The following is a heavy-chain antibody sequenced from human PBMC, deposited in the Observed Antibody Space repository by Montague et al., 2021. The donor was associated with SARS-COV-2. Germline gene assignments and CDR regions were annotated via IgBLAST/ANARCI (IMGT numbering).Heavy chain of an antibody. CDR2: TYYWSEWYS. V-gene: IGHV6-1*01. J-gene: IGHJ4*02. Sequence: CAISGDSVSTNRGTWHWDRLYPSRGLEWLGTTYYWSEWYSDYSVSEKSRRSINPDTSKNQFDLQLTNVTLEDTPVYYCAGAERGSCGDGNCYQYFLNYWGQGTLVTVSS. CDR1: GDSVSTNRGT. D-gene: IGHD2-15*01. CDR3: AGAERGSCGDGNCYQYFLNY.